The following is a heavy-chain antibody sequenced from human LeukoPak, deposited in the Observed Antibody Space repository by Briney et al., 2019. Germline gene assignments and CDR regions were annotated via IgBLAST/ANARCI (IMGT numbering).Heavy chain of an antibody. V-gene: IGHV3-23*01. J-gene: IGHJ4*02. Sequence: GDSVRLSCALSGFTFSNSAMSGLRHPRGEAVEWVEVISISRGDTYYADSVTGRFTISRDNSKSTVYLQMDSLRAEDTAVYYCAKEEVPNDYWGQGTLVTVSS. D-gene: IGHD1-1*01. CDR2: ISISRGDT. CDR1: GFTFSNSA. CDR3: AKEEVPNDY.